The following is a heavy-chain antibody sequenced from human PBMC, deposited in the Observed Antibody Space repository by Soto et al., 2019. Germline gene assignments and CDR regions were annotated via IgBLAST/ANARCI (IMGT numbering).Heavy chain of an antibody. CDR1: GFTFSSYG. J-gene: IGHJ6*02. CDR2: IWYDGSNK. V-gene: IGHV3-33*01. Sequence: GGSLRLSCAASGFTFSSYGMHWVRQAPGKGLEWVAVIWYDGSNKYYADSVKGRFTTSRDNSKNTLYLQMNSLRAEDTAVYYCARDLYDFWSGYLRGYYYYGMDVWGQGTTVTVSS. CDR3: ARDLYDFWSGYLRGYYYYGMDV. D-gene: IGHD3-3*01.